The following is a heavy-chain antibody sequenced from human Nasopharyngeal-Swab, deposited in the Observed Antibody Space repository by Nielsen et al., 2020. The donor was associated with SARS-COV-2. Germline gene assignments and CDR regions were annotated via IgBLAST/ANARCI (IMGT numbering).Heavy chain of an antibody. V-gene: IGHV3-30*18. CDR2: ISYDGSNK. Sequence: GGSLRLSCAASGFTFSSYGMHWVRQAPGKGLEWVAVISYDGSNKYYADSVKGRFTISRDNSKNTLYLQMNSLRAEDTAVYYCAKDLHCSGGSCYSYGMDVWGQGTTVTVSS. D-gene: IGHD2-15*01. J-gene: IGHJ6*02. CDR1: GFTFSSYG. CDR3: AKDLHCSGGSCYSYGMDV.